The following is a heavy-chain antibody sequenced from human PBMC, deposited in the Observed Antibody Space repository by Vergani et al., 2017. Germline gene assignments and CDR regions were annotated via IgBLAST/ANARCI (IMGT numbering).Heavy chain of an antibody. Sequence: EVQLLESGGGLVQPGGSRRLSCAGAGFTFDTYTMAYVRQAPGKGLEWVATISSGGDYIFYADSVKGRFTISRDISKNTLFLQMNSLKDEDTAVYYCTTAWGLYYLHGEYFQYWGRGTLVSVSS. CDR3: TTAWGLYYLHGEYFQY. CDR2: ISSGGDYI. D-gene: IGHD3-10*01. V-gene: IGHV3-23*01. J-gene: IGHJ1*01. CDR1: GFTFDTYT.